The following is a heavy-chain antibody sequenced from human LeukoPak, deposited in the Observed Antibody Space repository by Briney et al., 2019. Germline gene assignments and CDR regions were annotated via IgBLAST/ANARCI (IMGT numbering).Heavy chain of an antibody. CDR1: GFTFSSYW. Sequence: QAGGSLRLSCAASGFTFSSYWMSWVRQAPGKGLEWVAVISYDGSNKYYADSVKGRFTISRDNSKNTLYLQMNSLRAEDTAVYYCAKDFLPMVMVDWFDYWGQGTLVTVSS. CDR2: ISYDGSNK. CDR3: AKDFLPMVMVDWFDY. V-gene: IGHV3-30*18. D-gene: IGHD5-18*01. J-gene: IGHJ4*02.